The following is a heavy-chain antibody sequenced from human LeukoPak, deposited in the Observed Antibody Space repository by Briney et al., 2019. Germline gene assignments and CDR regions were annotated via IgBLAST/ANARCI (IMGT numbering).Heavy chain of an antibody. CDR3: ARGGGSIVVVPAATVSGFDP. V-gene: IGHV4-34*01. Sequence: PSETLSLTCAAYGGSFSGYYWSWIRQPPGKGLEWIGEINHSGSTNYNPSLKSRVTISVDTSKNQFSLKLSSVTAADTAVYYCARGGGSIVVVPAATVSGFDPWGQGTLVTVSS. CDR2: INHSGST. J-gene: IGHJ5*02. CDR1: GGSFSGYY. D-gene: IGHD2-2*01.